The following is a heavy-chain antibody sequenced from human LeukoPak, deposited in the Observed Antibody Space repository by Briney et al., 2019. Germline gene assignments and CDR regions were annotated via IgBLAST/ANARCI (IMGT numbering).Heavy chain of an antibody. V-gene: IGHV4-39*01. CDR1: GGSISSSSYS. CDR3: ARRHRGSYYGKHSFDP. Sequence: SETLSLTCNVSGGSISSSSYSWGWIRQSPGKPLEWIGCVYYSGGTYYNPSLRGRVSISVAMSKFQLSPILNSVTAADTPIYYCARRHRGSYYGKHSFDPWGQGALVTVSS. D-gene: IGHD1-26*01. CDR2: VYYSGGT. J-gene: IGHJ5*02.